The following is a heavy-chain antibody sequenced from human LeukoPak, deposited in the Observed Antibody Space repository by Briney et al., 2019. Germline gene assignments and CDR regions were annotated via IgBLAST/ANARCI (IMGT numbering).Heavy chain of an antibody. CDR2: INPNSGGT. V-gene: IGHV1-2*02. Sequence: ASVKVSCKASGYTFTGYYMHWVRQAPGQGLEWMGRINPNSGGTNYAQKFQGRVTMTRHTSISTAYMELSRLRSDDTAVYYCARVLDPYDFWSGFNWFDPWGRGTLVTVST. D-gene: IGHD3-3*01. CDR1: GYTFTGYY. J-gene: IGHJ5*02. CDR3: ARVLDPYDFWSGFNWFDP.